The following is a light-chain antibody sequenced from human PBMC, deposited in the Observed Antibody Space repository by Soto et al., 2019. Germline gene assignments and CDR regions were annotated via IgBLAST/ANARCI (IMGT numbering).Light chain of an antibody. J-gene: IGLJ2*01. CDR1: SSDVDAYKY. Sequence: QSVLTQPASVSGSTGQSITISCTGTSSDVDAYKYVSWYQQHPGKAPKVIIYEVSHRPSGVSHRFSGSKSGKTASLSISGLQAEDEADYYCSSYTGRNNIVVFGGGTKVTVL. V-gene: IGLV2-14*01. CDR2: EVS. CDR3: SSYTGRNNIVV.